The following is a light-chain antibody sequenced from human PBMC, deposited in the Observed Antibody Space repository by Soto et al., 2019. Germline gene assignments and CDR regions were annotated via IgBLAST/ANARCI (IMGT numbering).Light chain of an antibody. Sequence: QSVLTQPPSVSGAPGQRVTISCTGSSSNIGAGYDVHWYQQLPGTAPRLLIYGSDARPSGVPDRFSASVSGNSASLAITGLQTEDEAVYYCKSYDSNLSEVFGPGTKVTVL. J-gene: IGLJ1*01. V-gene: IGLV1-40*01. CDR2: GSD. CDR1: SSNIGAGYD. CDR3: KSYDSNLSEV.